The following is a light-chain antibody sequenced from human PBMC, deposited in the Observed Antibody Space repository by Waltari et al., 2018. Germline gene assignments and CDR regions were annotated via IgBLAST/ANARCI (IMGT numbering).Light chain of an antibody. Sequence: EIMLTQSPGTLSLSPGERATLSGRASQSISRYLAWYQHKPGQAPRLLIYDASSRATGIPDRFSVSGSGTDFSLTISRLEPEDFAGYYCQKYGSLPATVGQGTKVEIK. CDR2: DAS. V-gene: IGKV3-20*01. J-gene: IGKJ1*01. CDR1: QSISRY. CDR3: QKYGSLPAT.